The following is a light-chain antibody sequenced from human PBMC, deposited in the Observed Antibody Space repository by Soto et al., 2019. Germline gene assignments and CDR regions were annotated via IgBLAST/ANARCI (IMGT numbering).Light chain of an antibody. Sequence: DIQMTQSPSTLSASVGDRVTITCRASQSISSGLAWYQQKPGRAPNLLIYKASTLESGVPSRFSGSGSGTEFTLTISSLQPDDFATYYCQQLNNYPRTFGQGTKVDI. J-gene: IGKJ1*01. CDR2: KAS. V-gene: IGKV1-5*03. CDR3: QQLNNYPRT. CDR1: QSISSG.